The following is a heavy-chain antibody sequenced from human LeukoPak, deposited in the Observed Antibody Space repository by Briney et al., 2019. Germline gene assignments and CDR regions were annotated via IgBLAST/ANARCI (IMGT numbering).Heavy chain of an antibody. CDR3: ARDKLYSSGWYAYYFDD. J-gene: IGHJ4*02. V-gene: IGHV1-2*02. D-gene: IGHD6-19*01. Sequence: ASLKVSCKASGYTFTGYYMHWVRQAPGQGLEWMGWINPNSGGTNYAQKFQGRVTMTRDTSISTAYMALSRLRSDDTAVYYCARDKLYSSGWYAYYFDDWGQGTLVTVSS. CDR2: INPNSGGT. CDR1: GYTFTGYY.